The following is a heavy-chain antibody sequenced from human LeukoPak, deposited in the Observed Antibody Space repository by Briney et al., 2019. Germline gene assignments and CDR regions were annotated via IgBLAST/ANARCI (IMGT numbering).Heavy chain of an antibody. CDR3: AKPNWNYISDYFDY. D-gene: IGHD1-7*01. V-gene: IGHV3-30-3*02. CDR2: VSYDGSNK. CDR1: GFTFSTYP. Sequence: GGSLRLSCAASGFTFSTYPMHWVRQAPGRGLEWVAVVSYDGSNKYYADSVKGRFTISRDNSKNTLYLQMNSLRAEDTAVYYCAKPNWNYISDYFDYWGQGTLVTVSS. J-gene: IGHJ4*02.